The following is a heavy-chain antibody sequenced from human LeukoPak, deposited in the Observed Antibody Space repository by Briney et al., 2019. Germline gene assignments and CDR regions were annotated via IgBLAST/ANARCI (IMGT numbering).Heavy chain of an antibody. CDR1: GFTFDDYA. CDR3: AKAKQDYSPSNFDY. D-gene: IGHD4-11*01. J-gene: IGHJ4*02. Sequence: GGSLRLSCAASGFTFDDYAMHWVRQAPGKGLEWVSGISWNSGSIGYADSVKGRFTISRDNAKNSLYLQMNSLRAEDTAVYYCAKAKQDYSPSNFDYWGQGTLVTVSS. V-gene: IGHV3-9*01. CDR2: ISWNSGSI.